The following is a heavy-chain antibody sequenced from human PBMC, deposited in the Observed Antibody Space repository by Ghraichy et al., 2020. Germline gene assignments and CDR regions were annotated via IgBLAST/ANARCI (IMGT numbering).Heavy chain of an antibody. V-gene: IGHV4-34*01. D-gene: IGHD3-10*01. CDR3: VRGDYYYGSGSYRGTVNWFDP. CDR2: INLSGST. CDR1: GGSFSGYY. Sequence: SETLSLTCAVYGGSFSGYYWSWIRQPPGKGLEWIGEINLSGSTNYNPSLKSRVTISVDTSKNQFSLKLSSVTAADTAVYYCVRGDYYYGSGSYRGTVNWFDPWRQGTLVTVSS. J-gene: IGHJ5*02.